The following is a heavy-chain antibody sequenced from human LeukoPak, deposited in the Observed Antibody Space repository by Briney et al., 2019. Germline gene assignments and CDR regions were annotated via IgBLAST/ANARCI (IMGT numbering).Heavy chain of an antibody. J-gene: IGHJ6*04. CDR2: LSSSSSYI. Sequence: GGSLRLSCAASGFTFSSYSMNWVRQAPGKGLEWVSSLSSSSSYIYYADSVKGRFTISRDNAKNSLYLQMNSLRAEDTAVYYCAELGITMIGGVWGKGTTVTISS. V-gene: IGHV3-21*01. D-gene: IGHD3-10*02. CDR3: AELGITMIGGV. CDR1: GFTFSSYS.